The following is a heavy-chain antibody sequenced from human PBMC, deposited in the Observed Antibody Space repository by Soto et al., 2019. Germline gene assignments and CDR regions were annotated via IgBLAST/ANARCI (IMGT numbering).Heavy chain of an antibody. V-gene: IGHV4-31*03. CDR2: IYYSRST. Sequence: QVQLQESGPGLVKPSQTLSLTCTVSGGSISSGGYYWSWIRQHPGKGLEWIGYIYYSRSTYYNPSLKSRVTISVDTSKNQFSLKLSSVTAADTAVYYCARLTRYSYGIDYWGQGTLVTVSS. CDR1: GGSISSGGYY. J-gene: IGHJ4*02. D-gene: IGHD5-18*01. CDR3: ARLTRYSYGIDY.